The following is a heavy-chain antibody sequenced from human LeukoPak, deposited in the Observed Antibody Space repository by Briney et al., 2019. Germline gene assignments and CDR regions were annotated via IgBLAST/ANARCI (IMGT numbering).Heavy chain of an antibody. D-gene: IGHD6-25*01. J-gene: IGHJ3*02. CDR1: GFTFDDYA. CDR2: ISWNSGSI. CDR3: AKDIGQRGAAFDI. V-gene: IGHV3-9*01. Sequence: PGGSLRLSCAASGFTFDDYAMHWVRQAPGKGLEWVSGISWNSGSIGYADSVKGRFTISRDNAKNSLYLQMNSPRAEDTALYYCAKDIGQRGAAFDIWGQGTMVTVSS.